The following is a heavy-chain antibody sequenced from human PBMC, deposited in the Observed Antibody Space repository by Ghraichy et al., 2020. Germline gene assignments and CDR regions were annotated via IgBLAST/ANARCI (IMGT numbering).Heavy chain of an antibody. V-gene: IGHV4-61*02. CDR2: IYTSGST. CDR3: ARDPITMVVDYYYYGMDV. CDR1: GGSISSGSYY. Sequence: SQTLSLTCTVSGGSISSGSYYWSWIRQPAGKGLEWIGRIYTSGSTNYNPSLKSRVTISVDTSKNQFSLKLSSVTAADTAVYYCARDPITMVVDYYYYGMDVWGQGTTVTVSS. J-gene: IGHJ6*02. D-gene: IGHD3-10*01.